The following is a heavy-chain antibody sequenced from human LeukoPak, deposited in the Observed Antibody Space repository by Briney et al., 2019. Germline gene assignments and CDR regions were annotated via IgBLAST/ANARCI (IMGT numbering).Heavy chain of an antibody. Sequence: GGSLRLSCAASGFTFNKYWMTRVRQAPGKGLEWVVNVNQDGTEKYYVDSVKGRFNISRDNAKNSLYLHMNSLRAEDTAVYYCARSKAGGYWGQGTLVIVST. J-gene: IGHJ4*02. CDR2: VNQDGTEK. D-gene: IGHD3-10*01. CDR1: GFTFNKYW. V-gene: IGHV3-7*01. CDR3: ARSKAGGY.